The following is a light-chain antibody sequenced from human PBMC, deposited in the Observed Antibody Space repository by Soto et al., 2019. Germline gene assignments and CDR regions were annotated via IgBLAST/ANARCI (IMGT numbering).Light chain of an antibody. V-gene: IGLV4-69*01. J-gene: IGLJ2*01. CDR2: LNSDGSH. CDR3: QTWGSGIVV. Sequence: QPVLTQSPSASASLGASVKLTCTLSSGHSNYAIAWHQQQSEKGPRYLMKLNSDGSHNKGDGIPDRFSGSSSGAERYLTISSLQSEDEADYYCQTWGSGIVVFGGGPKLTVL. CDR1: SGHSNYA.